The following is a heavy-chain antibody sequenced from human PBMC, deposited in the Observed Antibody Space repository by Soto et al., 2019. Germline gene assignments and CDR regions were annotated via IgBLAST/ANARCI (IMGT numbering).Heavy chain of an antibody. D-gene: IGHD5-18*01. CDR2: INHSGST. J-gene: IGHJ6*02. CDR1: GGSFSGYY. CDR3: ASWSGYSYGNGYYYYGMDV. V-gene: IGHV4-34*01. Sequence: PSETLSLTCAVYGGSFSGYYWSWIRQPPGKGLEWIGEINHSGSTNYNPSLKSRVTISVDTSKNQFSLKLSSVTAADTAVYYCASWSGYSYGNGYYYYGMDVWGQGTTVTVS.